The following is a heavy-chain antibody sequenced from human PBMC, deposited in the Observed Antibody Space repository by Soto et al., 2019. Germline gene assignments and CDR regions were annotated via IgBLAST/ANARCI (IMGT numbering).Heavy chain of an antibody. J-gene: IGHJ4*02. D-gene: IGHD2-15*01. CDR1: GYSFSNYW. V-gene: IGHV5-51*01. CDR3: ASSVVVPSTINYFGC. Sequence: GESLKISCKGSGYSFSNYWIAWVRQMPGKGLGWMGIIFPADSDTKYSPSFQGQVTISADKSISTAYLQWSSLKASDTAMYYCASSVVVPSTINYFGCWGRGSLVTVSS. CDR2: IFPADSDT.